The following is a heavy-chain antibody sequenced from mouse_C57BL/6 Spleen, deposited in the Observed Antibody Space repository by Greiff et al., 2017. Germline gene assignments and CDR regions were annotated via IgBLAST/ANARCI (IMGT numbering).Heavy chain of an antibody. D-gene: IGHD1-1*02. CDR3: ARYMVGCNLYFDY. CDR1: GFTFTDYY. J-gene: IGHJ2*01. V-gene: IGHV7-3*01. CDR2: IRNKANGYTA. Sequence: EVKLMESGGGLVQPGGSLSLSCAASGFTFTDYYMRWVRQPPGKALEWLGFIRNKANGYTAEYSASVKGRFTISRDNSPSILYLHMNALRAENSATYYCARYMVGCNLYFDYWGQGTTLTVSS.